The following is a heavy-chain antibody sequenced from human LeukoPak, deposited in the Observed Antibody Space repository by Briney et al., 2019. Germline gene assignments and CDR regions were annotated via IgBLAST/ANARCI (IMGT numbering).Heavy chain of an antibody. J-gene: IGHJ4*02. V-gene: IGHV5-51*01. CDR1: GYSFTSYW. CDR2: IYLGDSDT. Sequence: GESLKISCKGSGYSFTSYWIGWVRQTPGKGLEWMGIIYLGDSDTRYSPSFQGQVTISADKSISTAYLQWSSLKASDTAMYYCARRRADSSGYYPGAYYFDYWGQGTLVTVSS. D-gene: IGHD3-22*01. CDR3: ARRRADSSGYYPGAYYFDY.